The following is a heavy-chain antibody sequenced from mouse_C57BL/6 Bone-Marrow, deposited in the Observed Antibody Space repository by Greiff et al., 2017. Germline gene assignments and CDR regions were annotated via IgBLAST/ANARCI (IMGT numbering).Heavy chain of an antibody. V-gene: IGHV1-15*01. D-gene: IGHD2-5*01. J-gene: IGHJ4*01. CDR2: IDPETGGT. CDR3: TRLSYSNYVDYAMDY. Sequence: VQLQQSGAELVRPGASVTLSCKASGYTFTDYEMHWVKQTPVHGLEWIGAIDPETGGTAYNQKFKGKAILTADKSSSTAYMELRSLTSEDSAVYYWTRLSYSNYVDYAMDYWGQGTSVTVSS. CDR1: GYTFTDYE.